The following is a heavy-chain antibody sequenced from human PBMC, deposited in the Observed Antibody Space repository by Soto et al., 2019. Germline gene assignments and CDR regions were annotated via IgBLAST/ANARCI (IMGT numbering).Heavy chain of an antibody. D-gene: IGHD2-21*01. CDR3: ARGRSGGNWLVSSERGGAQNFDY. CDR1: GYTFTSYG. J-gene: IGHJ4*02. Sequence: QVQLVQSGAEVKKPGASVKVSCKASGYTFTSYGISWVRQAPGQGLEWIGWISADNGNTNYAQKPQGRVTMTTDTSTSTAYMELRSLRSDDTAVYYCARGRSGGNWLVSSERGGAQNFDYWGQGTLVTVSS. CDR2: ISADNGNT. V-gene: IGHV1-18*01.